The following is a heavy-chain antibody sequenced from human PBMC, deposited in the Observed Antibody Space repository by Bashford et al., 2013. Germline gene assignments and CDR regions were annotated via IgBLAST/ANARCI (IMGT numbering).Heavy chain of an antibody. J-gene: IGHJ4*02. V-gene: IGHV5-51*01. CDR3: ARHEDWDQHLDY. D-gene: IGHD3/OR15-3a*01. Sequence: WVRQMPGKGLECMGIIHAGDSDTNYSPSFEGRVTMSVDQSTSTAYLQWRTLEASDTAMYYCARHEDWDQHLDYWGQGTLVTVSS. CDR2: IHAGDSDT.